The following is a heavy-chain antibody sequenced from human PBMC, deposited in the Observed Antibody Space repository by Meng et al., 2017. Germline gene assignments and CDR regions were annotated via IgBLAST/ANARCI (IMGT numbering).Heavy chain of an antibody. V-gene: IGHV3-13*01. Sequence: LVGSGGGFVQPGGSLRLSCAASGFNFSSYDMPWVRQATGKGLEWVSAIGTAGDTYYPGSVKGRFTISRENAKNSLYLQMNSLRAGDTAVYYCARGVVRGVIYPQFDYWGQGTLVTVSS. CDR1: GFNFSSYD. CDR3: ARGVVRGVIYPQFDY. J-gene: IGHJ4*02. CDR2: IGTAGDT. D-gene: IGHD3-10*01.